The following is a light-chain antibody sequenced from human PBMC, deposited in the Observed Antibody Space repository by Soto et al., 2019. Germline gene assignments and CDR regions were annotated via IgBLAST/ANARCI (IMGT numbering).Light chain of an antibody. J-gene: IGKJ2*01. CDR2: GAS. Sequence: EIVMTQSPATLSVSPGERATLSCRARQSVRSNLAWYQQKPGQVPRLLMYGASTRATGIPARFSGSGSGTEFTLTISSLQSEDFAVYYCQQYNNWPPMYTFGQGTKLEIK. CDR3: QQYNNWPPMYT. CDR1: QSVRSN. V-gene: IGKV3-15*01.